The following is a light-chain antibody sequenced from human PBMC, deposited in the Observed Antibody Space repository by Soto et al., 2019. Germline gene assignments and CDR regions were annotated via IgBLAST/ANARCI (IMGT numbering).Light chain of an antibody. CDR2: TAS. J-gene: IGKJ1*01. Sequence: DIQMTQSPSTLSASVGDRVTITCRASQNIKSHLAWYQQKPGKAPKLLIYTASSLQSGVPSRFSGSGSGTEFTLTISSLQPDDFVTFYCQQYDLYSAFGQGTKVEIK. CDR1: QNIKSH. CDR3: QQYDLYSA. V-gene: IGKV1-5*03.